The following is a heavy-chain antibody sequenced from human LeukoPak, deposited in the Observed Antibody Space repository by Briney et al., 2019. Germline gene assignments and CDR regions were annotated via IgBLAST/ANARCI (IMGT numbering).Heavy chain of an antibody. CDR1: GASIRSGDYY. V-gene: IGHV4-30-4*01. CDR2: IYDSGST. CDR3: ARDCRGGSCYGAFDI. J-gene: IGHJ3*02. D-gene: IGHD2-15*01. Sequence: SETLSLTCTVSGASIRSGDYYWSWIRQPPGKGLEWIGYIYDSGSTYYNPSLKSRITISVDTSENRFSLKLSSVTATDTAVYYCARDCRGGSCYGAFDIWGQGTMVTVSS.